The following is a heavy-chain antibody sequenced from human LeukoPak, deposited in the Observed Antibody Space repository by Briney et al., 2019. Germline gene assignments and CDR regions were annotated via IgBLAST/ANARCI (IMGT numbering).Heavy chain of an antibody. CDR3: AKMGPGAYYYDSSDFDF. CDR2: ISGYGYNT. Sequence: GGSLRLSCAASGLTFRNYAMSWVRQAPEKGLEWVSAISGYGYNTYYADSVQGRFTISRDNSKNTLYLQMNSLRAEDTAVYYCAKMGPGAYYYDSSDFDFWGQGTLVTASS. V-gene: IGHV3-23*01. CDR1: GLTFRNYA. D-gene: IGHD3-22*01. J-gene: IGHJ4*02.